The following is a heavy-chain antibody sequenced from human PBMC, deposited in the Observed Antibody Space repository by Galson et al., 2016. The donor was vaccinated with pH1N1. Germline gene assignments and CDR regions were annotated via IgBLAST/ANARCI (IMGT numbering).Heavy chain of an antibody. CDR2: IHYSETT. CDR3: ARLVRGSYPDPLYYFDF. V-gene: IGHV4-39*02. Sequence: SLSMYWMSWVRQTPGKGLEWIGNIHYSETTYYNPSLKSRVTISVDTSKNHFSLKLNYVTAADTAVYFCARLVRGSYPDPLYYFDFWGQGTLVTVSS. CDR1: SLSMYW. J-gene: IGHJ4*02. D-gene: IGHD1-26*01.